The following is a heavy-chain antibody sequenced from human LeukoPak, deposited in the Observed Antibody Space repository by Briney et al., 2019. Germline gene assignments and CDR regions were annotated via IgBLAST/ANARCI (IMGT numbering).Heavy chain of an antibody. D-gene: IGHD3-10*01. CDR2: LSGSGGAT. CDR3: AKKRVITTPDAIDWYFDL. J-gene: IGHJ2*01. CDR1: GFTFSNYD. Sequence: GGSLRLSCAASGFTFSNYDMTWVRQAPGKGLEWVSILSGSGGATYYADSVKGRFTISRDNSENTLFLQMNNLGAEDTAVYYCAKKRVITTPDAIDWYFDLWGRGTLVTVSS. V-gene: IGHV3-23*01.